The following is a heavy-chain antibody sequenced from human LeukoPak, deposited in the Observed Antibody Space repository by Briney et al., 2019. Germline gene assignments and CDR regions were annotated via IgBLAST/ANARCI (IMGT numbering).Heavy chain of an antibody. Sequence: GGSLRLSCAASGFTVSSNYMNWVRQAPGKGLEWVASINHNGNVNYYVDSVKGRFTISRDNAKNSLYLQMSNLRAEDTAVYFCARGGGLDVWGQGATVTVSS. CDR2: INHNGNVN. CDR3: ARGGGLDV. CDR1: GFTVSSNY. V-gene: IGHV3-7*03. J-gene: IGHJ6*02. D-gene: IGHD3-16*01.